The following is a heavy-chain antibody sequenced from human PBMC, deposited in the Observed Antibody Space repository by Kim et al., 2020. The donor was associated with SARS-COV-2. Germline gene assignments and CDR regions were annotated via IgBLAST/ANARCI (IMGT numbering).Heavy chain of an antibody. Sequence: SGPTLVNSTQTLTLTCTFSGFSLSNSGVGVGWIRQPPGKALEWLALIYWDDDKRYSPSLTSRLTITKDTSKNQVVLTMTNMDPVDTATYYCAHRRSPFWSGYYDPPFLWGQGTLVTVSS. J-gene: IGHJ4*02. V-gene: IGHV2-5*02. D-gene: IGHD3-3*01. CDR2: IYWDDDK. CDR1: GFSLSNSGVG. CDR3: AHRRSPFWSGYYDPPFL.